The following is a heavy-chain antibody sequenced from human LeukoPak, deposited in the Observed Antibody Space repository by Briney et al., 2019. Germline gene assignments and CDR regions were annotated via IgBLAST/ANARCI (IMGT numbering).Heavy chain of an antibody. D-gene: IGHD7-27*01. V-gene: IGHV4-34*01. CDR2: INHSGST. J-gene: IGHJ4*02. CDR3: ARETPGAGHFDY. CDR1: GGSFSGYY. Sequence: PSETLSLTCAVYGGSFSGYYWSWIRQPPGKGLEWIGEINHSGSTNYNPSLKSRVTISVDTSKNQFSLKLSSVTAADTAVNYCARETPGAGHFDYWGQGSLVTVSS.